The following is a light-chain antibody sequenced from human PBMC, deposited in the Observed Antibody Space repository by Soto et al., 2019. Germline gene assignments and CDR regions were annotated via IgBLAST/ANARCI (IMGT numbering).Light chain of an antibody. CDR2: GAS. J-gene: IGKJ1*01. Sequence: EIVLTQSPGTLSLSPGERATLSCRASQSVSNSFLAWYQQKPGQAPRLLIYGASNRATGIPDRFSGSGSGTDFTLTISSLEPEDFAVYYCQQYVTSPWAFGQGTKVEIE. V-gene: IGKV3-20*01. CDR3: QQYVTSPWA. CDR1: QSVSNSF.